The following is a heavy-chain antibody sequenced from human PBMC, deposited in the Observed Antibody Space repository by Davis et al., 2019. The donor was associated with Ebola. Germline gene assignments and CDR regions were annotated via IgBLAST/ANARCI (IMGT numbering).Heavy chain of an antibody. V-gene: IGHV1-69*13. CDR2: IIPIFDTP. J-gene: IGHJ4*02. D-gene: IGHD3-9*01. Sequence: SVKVSCQTSGGPFSSHPISWVRQAPRQGLEWMGGIIPIFDTPHYAQKFQGRITNIADASTSTAYMELSSLRSEDTDTYFCARDFDGGNYYFDYWGPGTPVTVSS. CDR3: ARDFDGGNYYFDY. CDR1: GGPFSSHP.